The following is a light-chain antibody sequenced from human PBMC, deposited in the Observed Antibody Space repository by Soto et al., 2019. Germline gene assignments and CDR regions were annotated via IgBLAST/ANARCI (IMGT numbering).Light chain of an antibody. CDR2: GAS. CDR3: QQYGDSPRT. V-gene: IGKV3-20*01. J-gene: IGKJ4*01. CDR1: QSVSSATY. Sequence: EIVLTQSPGTLSLSPGERATLSCRASQSVSSATYLAWYQQKPGQAPRLLIYGASSRAAGIPDRFSGSGSGTDFTLTISRLEPEDFAVYYCQQYGDSPRTFGGGTKVE.